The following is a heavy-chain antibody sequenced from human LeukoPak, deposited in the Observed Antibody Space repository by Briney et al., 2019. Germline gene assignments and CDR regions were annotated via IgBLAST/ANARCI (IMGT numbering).Heavy chain of an antibody. D-gene: IGHD1-26*01. CDR1: GFTFSSYA. CDR2: INWNGDNT. V-gene: IGHV3-20*04. CDR3: AATYSGNWEFDY. Sequence: GGSLRLSCAASGFTFSSYAMSWVRQAPGKGLEWVSGINWNGDNTGSADSVKGRFTISRDNAKNSLYLEMNSLRAEDTALYYCAATYSGNWEFDYWGQGTLVTVSS. J-gene: IGHJ4*02.